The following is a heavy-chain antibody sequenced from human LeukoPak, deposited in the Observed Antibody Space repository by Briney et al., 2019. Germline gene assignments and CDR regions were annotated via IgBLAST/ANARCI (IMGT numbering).Heavy chain of an antibody. V-gene: IGHV4-31*03. J-gene: IGHJ4*02. D-gene: IGHD4-17*01. CDR2: IYYSGST. CDR1: GCSISSGGYY. Sequence: PSQTLSLTCTVSGCSISSGGYYWSWIRQHPGKGLEWIGYIYYSGSTYYNPSLKSRVTISVDTSKNQFSLKLSSVTAADTAVYYCARGPIYGDYVLDYWGQGTLVTVSS. CDR3: ARGPIYGDYVLDY.